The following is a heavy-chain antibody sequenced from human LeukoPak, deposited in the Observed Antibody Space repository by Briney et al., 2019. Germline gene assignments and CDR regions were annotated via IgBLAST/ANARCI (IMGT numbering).Heavy chain of an antibody. V-gene: IGHV2-5*02. CDR1: GFSLSTSGVG. CDR3: AHSFYPFYDSSGYYFDY. Sequence: SGPTLVKPTQTLTLTCTFSGFSLSTSGVGVGWIRQPPGKALEWLALIYLDDDKRYSPSLKSRLTITKDTSKNQVVLTMTNMDPVDTATYYCAHSFYPFYDSSGYYFDYWGQGTLVTVSS. D-gene: IGHD3-22*01. J-gene: IGHJ4*02. CDR2: IYLDDDK.